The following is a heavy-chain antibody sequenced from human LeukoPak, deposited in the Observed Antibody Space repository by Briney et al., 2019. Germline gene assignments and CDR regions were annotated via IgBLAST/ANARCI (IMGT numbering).Heavy chain of an antibody. D-gene: IGHD3-22*01. V-gene: IGHV3-48*02. J-gene: IGHJ4*02. CDR2: ISVSGSRT. Sequence: GGSLRLSCVVSGFTFSESWMSWVRQAPGKGLEWVAYISVSGSRTSYADSVQGRFIISRDDAKNSLYLQMNSLRDEDTAVYYCARDSGHHYDQLDCWGQGTLVTVSS. CDR1: GFTFSESW. CDR3: ARDSGHHYDQLDC.